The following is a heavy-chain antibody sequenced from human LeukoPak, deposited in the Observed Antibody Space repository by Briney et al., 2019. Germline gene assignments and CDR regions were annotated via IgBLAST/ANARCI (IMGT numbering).Heavy chain of an antibody. CDR2: INHSGST. CDR1: GGSISSSSYS. Sequence: PSETLSLTCTVSGGSISSSSYSWSWIRQPPGKGLEWIGEINHSGSTNYNPSLKSRVTISVDTSKNQFSLKLSSVTAADTAVYYCARGLGTIFGVVIHYFDYWGQGTLVTVSS. J-gene: IGHJ4*02. V-gene: IGHV4-39*07. D-gene: IGHD3-3*01. CDR3: ARGLGTIFGVVIHYFDY.